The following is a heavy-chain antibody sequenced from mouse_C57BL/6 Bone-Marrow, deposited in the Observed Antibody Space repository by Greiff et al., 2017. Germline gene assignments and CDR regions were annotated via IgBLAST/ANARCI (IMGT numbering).Heavy chain of an antibody. CDR2: INPNNGGT. CDR1: GYTFTDYY. J-gene: IGHJ4*01. V-gene: IGHV1-26*01. D-gene: IGHD1-1*01. Sequence: VQLQQSGPELVKPGASVKISCKASGYTFTDYYMNWVKQSHGKSLEWIGDINPNNGGTSYNQKFKGKATLTVDKSSSTAYMELRSLTSEDSAVYYCARGEVYDYGSSYGYAMDYWGQGTSVTVSS. CDR3: ARGEVYDYGSSYGYAMDY.